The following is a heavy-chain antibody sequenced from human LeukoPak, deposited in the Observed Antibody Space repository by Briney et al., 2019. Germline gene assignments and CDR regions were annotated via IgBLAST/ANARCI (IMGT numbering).Heavy chain of an antibody. CDR1: GYTFTSYA. CDR2: INAGNGNT. CDR3: ARVWGYGEFWFDP. Sequence: ASVKVSCKASGYTFTSYAMHWVRQAPGQRLEWMGWINAGNGNTKYSQKFQGRVTITRDISASTAYMELSSLRSEDTAVYYCARVWGYGEFWFDPWGQGTLVTVSS. J-gene: IGHJ5*02. D-gene: IGHD4-17*01. V-gene: IGHV1-3*01.